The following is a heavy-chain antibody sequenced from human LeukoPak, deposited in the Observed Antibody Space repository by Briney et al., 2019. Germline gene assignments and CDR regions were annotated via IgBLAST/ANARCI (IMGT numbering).Heavy chain of an antibody. CDR3: ASVQRGDFWSVYQPNYFDY. CDR2: IKQDGSEK. CDR1: GFTFSSSW. D-gene: IGHD3-3*01. V-gene: IGHV3-7*01. J-gene: IGHJ4*02. Sequence: GGSLRLSCAASGFTFSSSWMSWVRQAPGKGLEWVANIKQDGSEKYYVDSVKGRFTISRDNAKNSLYLQMNSLRAEDTAVYYCASVQRGDFWSVYQPNYFDYWGQGTLVTVSS.